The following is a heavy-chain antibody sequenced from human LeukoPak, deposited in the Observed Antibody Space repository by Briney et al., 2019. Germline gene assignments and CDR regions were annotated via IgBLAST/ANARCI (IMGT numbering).Heavy chain of an antibody. CDR3: AKKNSGLHPFDF. J-gene: IGHJ4*02. D-gene: IGHD4-23*01. CDR2: ISSSGGDT. CDR1: GFSFSSSP. V-gene: IGHV3-23*01. Sequence: GGSLRLSCAASGFSFSSSPMSWVRQAPWKGLEWVSGISSSGGDTPYADSVKGRFTISRDNSKNTLYLQMNSLRVEDTAVYYCAKKNSGLHPFDFWGQGTLVTVSS.